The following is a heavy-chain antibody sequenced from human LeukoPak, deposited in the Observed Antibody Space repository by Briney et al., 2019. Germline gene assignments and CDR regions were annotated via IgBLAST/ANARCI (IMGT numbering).Heavy chain of an antibody. CDR3: ARVERGYSYGSLDY. Sequence: ASVKVSCKASGYTFTSYGISWVRQAPGQGLEWMGWISAYNGNTNYAQKLQGRVTMTTDTSTSTAYMELRSLRSDDTAVYYCARVERGYSYGSLDYWGQGTLVTVSS. V-gene: IGHV1-18*01. J-gene: IGHJ4*02. D-gene: IGHD5-18*01. CDR2: ISAYNGNT. CDR1: GYTFTSYG.